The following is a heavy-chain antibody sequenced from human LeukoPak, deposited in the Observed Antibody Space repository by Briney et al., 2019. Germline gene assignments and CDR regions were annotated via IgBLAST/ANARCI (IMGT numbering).Heavy chain of an antibody. V-gene: IGHV3-30-3*01. CDR3: AKDGADSNYVFDY. D-gene: IGHD3-16*01. Sequence: GGSLRLSCAASGFTFSNYAMHWVRQAPGKGLEWVAVISYDGSNKYYADSVKGRFTISRDNSKNTLYLQMNSPRAEDTAVYYCAKDGADSNYVFDYWGQGTLVTVSS. J-gene: IGHJ4*02. CDR1: GFTFSNYA. CDR2: ISYDGSNK.